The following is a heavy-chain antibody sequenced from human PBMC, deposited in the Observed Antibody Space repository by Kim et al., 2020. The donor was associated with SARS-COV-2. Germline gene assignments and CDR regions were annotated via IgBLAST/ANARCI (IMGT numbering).Heavy chain of an antibody. Sequence: GNPYNADSVKARFTTSVDNSKNTLYLQMSSRRAEDTAVYYCARTMTLEYWGQGTLVTVSS. CDR2: GNP. CDR3: ARTMTLEY. J-gene: IGHJ4*02. V-gene: IGHV3-23*01.